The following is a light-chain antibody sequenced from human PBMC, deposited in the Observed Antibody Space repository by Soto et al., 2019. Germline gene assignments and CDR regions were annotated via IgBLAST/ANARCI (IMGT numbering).Light chain of an antibody. Sequence: QSVLTQPASVSGSPGQSITISCTGSSSDVDGYNCVSWYRQHPGKAPKLMIYEVSNRPSGVSNRFSGSKSGNTASLTISGLQAEDEADYYCTSCLSSNTPVFGTGTKVTVL. CDR2: EVS. J-gene: IGLJ1*01. CDR1: SSDVDGYNC. CDR3: TSCLSSNTPV. V-gene: IGLV2-14*01.